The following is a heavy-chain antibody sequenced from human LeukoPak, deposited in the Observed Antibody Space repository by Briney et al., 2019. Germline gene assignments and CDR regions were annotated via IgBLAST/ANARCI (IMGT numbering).Heavy chain of an antibody. CDR1: GYTFTSYY. Sequence: ASVKVSCKASGYTFTSYYMHWVRQAPGQGLEWMGIINPSGGSTSYAQKFQGRVTMTRDTSTSTVYMELSSLRSDDTAVYYCARSGRITMVRGVISDWGQGTLVTVSS. CDR3: ARSGRITMVRGVISD. CDR2: INPSGGST. D-gene: IGHD3-10*01. J-gene: IGHJ4*02. V-gene: IGHV1-46*01.